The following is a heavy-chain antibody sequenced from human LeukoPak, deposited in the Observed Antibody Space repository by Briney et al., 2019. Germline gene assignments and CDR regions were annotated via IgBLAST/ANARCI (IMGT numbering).Heavy chain of an antibody. D-gene: IGHD7-27*01. CDR1: GGSISSSSYY. Sequence: SETLSLTCTVSGGSISSSSYYWGWIRQPPGKGLEWIGSVYYTGASYYNPSLKSRVTISVDTSKNQFSLKLSSVTAADTAVYYCARLLTGVDYWGQGTLVTVSS. CDR2: VYYTGAS. J-gene: IGHJ4*02. V-gene: IGHV4-39*07. CDR3: ARLLTGVDY.